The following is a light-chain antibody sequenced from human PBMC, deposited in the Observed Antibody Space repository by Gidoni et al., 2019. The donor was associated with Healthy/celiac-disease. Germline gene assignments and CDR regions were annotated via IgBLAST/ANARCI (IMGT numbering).Light chain of an antibody. J-gene: IGKJ2*01. Sequence: DIQMTQSPSSLSASVGDRVTITCRASQSISSYLNWYQQKPGKAPKPLIYAASSFQSGVPSRFSCSGSGTDFTLTISSLQPEDFATYYCQQSYSTPPYTFGQGTKLEIK. CDR2: AAS. CDR3: QQSYSTPPYT. V-gene: IGKV1-39*01. CDR1: QSISSY.